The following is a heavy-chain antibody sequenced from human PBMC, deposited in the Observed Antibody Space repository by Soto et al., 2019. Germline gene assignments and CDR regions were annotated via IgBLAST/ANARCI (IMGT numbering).Heavy chain of an antibody. CDR1: GYSFTSYW. CDR2: IYPGDSDT. CDR3: ARQMEGYCSSTSCPGGGDAFDI. V-gene: IGHV5-51*01. D-gene: IGHD2-2*01. J-gene: IGHJ3*02. Sequence: GSLQISCKGSGYSFTSYWIGWVRQMPGKGLEWMGIIYPGDSDTRYSPSFQGQVTISADKSISTAYLQWSSLKASDTAMYYCARQMEGYCSSTSCPGGGDAFDIWGQGTMVTVSS.